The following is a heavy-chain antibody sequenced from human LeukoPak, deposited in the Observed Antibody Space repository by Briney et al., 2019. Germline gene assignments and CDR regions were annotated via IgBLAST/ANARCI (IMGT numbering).Heavy chain of an antibody. CDR1: GFTFSSYA. CDR2: ISGSGGST. Sequence: GGSLRLSCAASGFTFSSYAMSWVRQAPGKGLEWVSAISGSGGSTYYADSVKGRFAISRDNSKNTLYLQMNSLRAEDTAVYYCAKTDSSSWYVSNWFDPWGQGTLVTVSS. D-gene: IGHD6-13*01. CDR3: AKTDSSSWYVSNWFDP. J-gene: IGHJ5*02. V-gene: IGHV3-23*01.